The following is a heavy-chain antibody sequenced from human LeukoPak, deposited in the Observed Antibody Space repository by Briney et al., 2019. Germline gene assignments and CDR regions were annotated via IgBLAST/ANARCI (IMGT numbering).Heavy chain of an antibody. CDR1: AVSISSSSYY. CDR3: ARDASGSYPYYYYGMDV. V-gene: IGHV4-61*01. CDR2: IYYSGST. D-gene: IGHD1-26*01. J-gene: IGHJ6*02. Sequence: SETLSLTCTVSAVSISSSSYYWGGLRPPPGKGLEWIGYIYYSGSTNYNPSLKSRVTISVDTSKNQFSLKLSSVTAADTAVYYCARDASGSYPYYYYGMDVWGQGTTVTVSS.